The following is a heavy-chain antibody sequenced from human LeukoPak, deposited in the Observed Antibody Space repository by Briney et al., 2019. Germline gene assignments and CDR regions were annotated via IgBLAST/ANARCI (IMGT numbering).Heavy chain of an antibody. CDR3: ARHWSDKWLQIYYFDY. CDR1: GASISSSAYV. J-gene: IGHJ4*02. V-gene: IGHV4-39*01. Sequence: SETLSLTCSVSGASISSSAYVWGWIRQPPGTGLEWIGSLFYNGDTHHNPSLKTRVTISADTSKNQFSLKLTSVTAADTAVYYCARHWSDKWLQIYYFDYWGQGTLVTVSS. CDR2: LFYNGDT. D-gene: IGHD5-18*01.